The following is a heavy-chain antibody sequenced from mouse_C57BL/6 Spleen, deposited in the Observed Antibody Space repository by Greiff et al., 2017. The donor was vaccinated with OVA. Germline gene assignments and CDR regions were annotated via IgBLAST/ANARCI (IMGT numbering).Heavy chain of an antibody. CDR2: IDPSDSYT. CDR1: GYTFTSYW. CDR3: ARWYGSSPAWFAY. Sequence: VQLQQPGAELVMPGASVKLSCKASGYTFTSYWMHWVKQRPGQGLEWIGEIDPSDSYTNYNQKFKGKSTLTVDKSSSTAHMQLSSLTSEDSAVYYCARWYGSSPAWFAYWDQGTLVTVSA. V-gene: IGHV1-69*01. D-gene: IGHD1-1*01. J-gene: IGHJ3*01.